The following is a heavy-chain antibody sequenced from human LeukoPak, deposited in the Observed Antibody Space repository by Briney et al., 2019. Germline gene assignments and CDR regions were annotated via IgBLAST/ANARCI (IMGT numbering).Heavy chain of an antibody. D-gene: IGHD5-24*01. CDR2: ISYDGNNG. CDR3: ARAGGGGYNFFDY. Sequence: SGGSLRLSCAASGFTFSNHAMHWVRQAPGKGLEWAAAISYDGNNGFYADSVKGRFAISRDNSKNTLYLQMISLSAGDTAVYYCARAGGGGYNFFDYWGQGILVTVSS. J-gene: IGHJ4*02. CDR1: GFTFSNHA. V-gene: IGHV3-30*09.